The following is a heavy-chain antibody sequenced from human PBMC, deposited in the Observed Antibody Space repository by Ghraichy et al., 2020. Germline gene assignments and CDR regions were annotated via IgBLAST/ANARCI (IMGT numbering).Heavy chain of an antibody. CDR3: ARDRGDFWSLHDWFDP. CDR2: IKQDGSEK. Sequence: GGSLRLSCAASGFTFSSYWMSWVRQAPGKGLEWVANIKQDGSEKYYVDSVKGRFTISRDNAKNSLYLQMNSLRAEDTAVYYCARDRGDFWSLHDWFDPWGQGTLVTVSS. V-gene: IGHV3-7*01. CDR1: GFTFSSYW. J-gene: IGHJ5*02. D-gene: IGHD3-3*01.